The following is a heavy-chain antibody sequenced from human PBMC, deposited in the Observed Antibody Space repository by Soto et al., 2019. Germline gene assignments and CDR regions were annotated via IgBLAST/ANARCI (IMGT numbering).Heavy chain of an antibody. Sequence: GSLSIAWAASGFPFSSYGMSLVLQAPGKGLEWVANIKQDGSEKYYVDSVKGRFTISRDNAKNSLYLLMNSLRAEDTAVYYCEREGSSSEDYFDYWGQGTLVTVSS. CDR3: EREGSSSEDYFDY. J-gene: IGHJ4*02. CDR2: IKQDGSEK. D-gene: IGHD6-6*01. V-gene: IGHV3-7*03. CDR1: GFPFSSYG.